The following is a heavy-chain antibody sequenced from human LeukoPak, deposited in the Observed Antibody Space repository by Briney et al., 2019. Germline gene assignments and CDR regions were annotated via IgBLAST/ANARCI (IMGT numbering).Heavy chain of an antibody. Sequence: GGSLRLSCAASGFTFDDYAMHWVRQAPGKGLEWVSLISWDGGSTYYADSVKGRFTISRDNSKNSLYLQMNSLRAEDTALYYCAKGVCGGDCLLDYWGQGTLVTVSS. V-gene: IGHV3-43D*03. CDR2: ISWDGGST. CDR3: AKGVCGGDCLLDY. CDR1: GFTFDDYA. D-gene: IGHD2-21*02. J-gene: IGHJ4*02.